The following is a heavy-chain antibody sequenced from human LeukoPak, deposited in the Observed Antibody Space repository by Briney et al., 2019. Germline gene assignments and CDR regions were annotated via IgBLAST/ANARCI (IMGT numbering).Heavy chain of an antibody. CDR3: ARVYNRITMIVVVYFDY. CDR1: GFTFSDYY. D-gene: IGHD3-22*01. Sequence: PGGSLRLSCAASGFTFSDYYMSLIRLAPGKGLEWVSYSSSSGSTIYYADSVKGRFTISRDNAKNSLYLQMNSLRAEDTAVYYCARVYNRITMIVVVYFDYWGQGTLVTVSS. CDR2: SSSSGSTI. J-gene: IGHJ4*02. V-gene: IGHV3-11*01.